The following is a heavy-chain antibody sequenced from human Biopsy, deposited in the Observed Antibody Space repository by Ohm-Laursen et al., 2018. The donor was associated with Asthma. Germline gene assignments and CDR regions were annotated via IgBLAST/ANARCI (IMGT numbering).Heavy chain of an antibody. CDR3: VKALGGGDGFDV. CDR1: GFTFSSYA. J-gene: IGHJ3*01. Sequence: SLRLSCTASGFTFSSYAMSWVHQTPDRGLEWVSGISTSGGSKYYADSVKGRFTLSRDNSKTTLSLQMNSLTEGDTAVYYCVKALGGGDGFDVWGLGTTVTVSS. CDR2: ISTSGGSK. V-gene: IGHV3-23*01.